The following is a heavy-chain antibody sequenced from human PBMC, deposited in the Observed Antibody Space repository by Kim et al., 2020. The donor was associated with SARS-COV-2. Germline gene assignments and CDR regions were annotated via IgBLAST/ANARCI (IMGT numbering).Heavy chain of an antibody. CDR3: ARDAAAGLGVYFDY. V-gene: IGHV3-7*03. CDR2: IKQDGSEK. D-gene: IGHD6-13*01. Sequence: GGSLRLSCAASGFTFSSYWMSWVRQAPGKGLEWVANIKQDGSEKYYVDSVKGRFTISRDNAKNSLYLQMNSLRAEDTAVYYCARDAAAGLGVYFDYWGQGTLVTVSS. J-gene: IGHJ4*02. CDR1: GFTFSSYW.